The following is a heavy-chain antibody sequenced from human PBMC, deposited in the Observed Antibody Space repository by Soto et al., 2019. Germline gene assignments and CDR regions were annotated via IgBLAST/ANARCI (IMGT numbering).Heavy chain of an antibody. CDR3: ARVKQYYYGWGSYYGGYYYYYYMDV. CDR1: GFTFSSYW. D-gene: IGHD3-10*01. Sequence: EVQLVESGGGLVQPGGSLRLSCAASGFTFSSYWMHWVRQAPGKGLVWVSRINSDGSSTSYADSVKGRFTISRDNAKNTLYLQMNSLRAEDTAVYYCARVKQYYYGWGSYYGGYYYYYYMDVWGKGTTVTVSS. J-gene: IGHJ6*03. CDR2: INSDGSST. V-gene: IGHV3-74*01.